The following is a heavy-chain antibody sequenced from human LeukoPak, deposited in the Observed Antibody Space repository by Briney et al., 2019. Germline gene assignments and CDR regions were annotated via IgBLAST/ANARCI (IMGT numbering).Heavy chain of an antibody. D-gene: IGHD2-2*01. CDR1: GFMFSNFA. CDR2: IYYSGGNT. V-gene: IGHV3-23*01. J-gene: IGHJ4*02. CDR3: AKDQGQAVVPRRFDN. Sequence: GGSLRLSCAASGFMFSNFAMSWVRQAPGKGLEWVSTIYYSGGNTYSAHSVKGRFTISRDNAKNTLYLQMNSLRAEDTAVYYCAKDQGQAVVPRRFDNWGQGTLVTVSS.